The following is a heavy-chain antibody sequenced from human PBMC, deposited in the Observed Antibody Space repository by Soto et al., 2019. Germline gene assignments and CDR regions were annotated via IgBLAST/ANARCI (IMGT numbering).Heavy chain of an antibody. CDR3: AKADFWSGFYAFEV. Sequence: SETLSLTCSVSGDSIRSAYWNWIRQTPGRGLEWIGYFHYSGSTNDNPSLNGRVSISADTPNNRVSLRLTSVTAADTAIYYCAKADFWSGFYAFEVWGQGHLVT. D-gene: IGHD3-3*01. CDR1: GDSIRSAY. J-gene: IGHJ3*01. V-gene: IGHV4-59*01. CDR2: FHYSGST.